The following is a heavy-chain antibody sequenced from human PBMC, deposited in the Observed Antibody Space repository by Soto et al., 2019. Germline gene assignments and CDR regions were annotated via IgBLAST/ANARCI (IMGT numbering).Heavy chain of an antibody. V-gene: IGHV3-30-3*01. CDR3: ARSGPGRRNWFDP. Sequence: QVQLVESGGGVVQPGRSLRLSCAASGFTFSSYAMHWVRQAPGKGLEWVAVISYDGSNKYYADSVKGRFTISRDNSKNTLYLPMNSLRAEDTAVYYCARSGPGRRNWFDPWGQGTLVTVSS. J-gene: IGHJ5*02. D-gene: IGHD1-26*01. CDR2: ISYDGSNK. CDR1: GFTFSSYA.